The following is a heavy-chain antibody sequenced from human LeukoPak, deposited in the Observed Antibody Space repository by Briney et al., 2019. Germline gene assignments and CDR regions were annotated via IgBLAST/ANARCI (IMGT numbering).Heavy chain of an antibody. CDR1: GYTFTGYY. Sequence: ASVKVSCKASGYTFTGYYMHWVRQAPGQGLEWMGWINPNSGGTNYAQKFQGRVTMTRDTSISTAYMELSRLRSGDTAVYYCARRAYGDYYYYYYMDVWGKGTTVTISS. V-gene: IGHV1-2*02. J-gene: IGHJ6*03. D-gene: IGHD4-17*01. CDR3: ARRAYGDYYYYYYMDV. CDR2: INPNSGGT.